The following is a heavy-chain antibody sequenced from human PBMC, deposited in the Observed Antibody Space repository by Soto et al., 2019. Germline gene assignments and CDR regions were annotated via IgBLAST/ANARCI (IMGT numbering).Heavy chain of an antibody. V-gene: IGHV3-30-3*01. CDR1: GFTFSNYV. CDR3: ARDYLVVPHRVIDY. D-gene: IGHD2-2*01. Sequence: GGSLRLSCAASGFTFSNYVMHWVRQAPGKGLEWVALISSDGINQYYTNSVKGRFTISRDNSKNTLYLQMNSLRAEDTAVYYCARDYLVVPHRVIDYWGQGTLGTVSS. J-gene: IGHJ4*02. CDR2: ISSDGINQ.